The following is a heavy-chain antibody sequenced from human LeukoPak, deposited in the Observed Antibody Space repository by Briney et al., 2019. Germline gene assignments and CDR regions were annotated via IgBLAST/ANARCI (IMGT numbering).Heavy chain of an antibody. J-gene: IGHJ6*02. CDR3: ARDDVTIFGVVKGYYGMDV. D-gene: IGHD3-3*01. V-gene: IGHV1-69*13. CDR1: GGTFSSYA. Sequence: SVKVSCKASGGTFSSYAISWVLQAPGQGLEWMGGIIPIFGTANYAQKFQGRVTITADESTSTAYMELSSLRSEDTAVYYCARDDVTIFGVVKGYYGMDVWGQGTTVTVSS. CDR2: IIPIFGTA.